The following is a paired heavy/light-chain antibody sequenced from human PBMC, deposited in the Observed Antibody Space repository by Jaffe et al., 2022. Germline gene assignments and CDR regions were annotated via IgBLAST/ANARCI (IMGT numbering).Heavy chain of an antibody. Sequence: LQLLESGGGLLQPGGSLRLSCAASGFPFHSFFMTWVRQAPGKGLEWVSSISGGSGRIYYADSVKGRFTISRDNSRSTLFLQMNSLRAEDTARYYCAKSQGLDTGLNYNFYYYSMDVWGKGTTVTVSS. CDR3: AKSQGLDTGLNYNFYYYSMDV. D-gene: IGHD5-18*01. CDR1: GFPFHSFF. J-gene: IGHJ6*03. V-gene: IGHV3-23*01. CDR2: ISGGSGRI.
Light chain of an antibody. V-gene: IGLV1-40*01. J-gene: IGLJ3*02. CDR2: GNT. Sequence: QSVLTQPPSVSGAPGQRVTISCTGDGSNIGAGYDVHWYQVLPGTAPKLLIYGNTNRPSGVPDRFSGSKSGTSASLAITGLQTEDEAEYYCQSGDTTLSSLRFGGGTKVTVL. CDR3: QSGDTTLSSLR. CDR1: GSNIGAGYD.